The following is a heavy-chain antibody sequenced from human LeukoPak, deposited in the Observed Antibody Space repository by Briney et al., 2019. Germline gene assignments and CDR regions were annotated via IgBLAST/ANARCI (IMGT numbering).Heavy chain of an antibody. Sequence: PSETLSLTCTVSGASVSGDPYYWGWIRQPPGKGLEWIGNIYYSGSTYYNPSLKSRVTISVDTSKNQFSLKLSSVTAADTAVYYCARAFLAVAGEFDYWGQGTLVTVSS. CDR1: GASVSGDPYY. CDR3: ARAFLAVAGEFDY. D-gene: IGHD6-19*01. J-gene: IGHJ4*02. CDR2: IYYSGST. V-gene: IGHV4-39*07.